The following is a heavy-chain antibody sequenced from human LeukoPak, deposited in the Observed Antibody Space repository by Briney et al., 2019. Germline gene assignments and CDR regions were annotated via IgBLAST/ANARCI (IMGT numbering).Heavy chain of an antibody. J-gene: IGHJ4*02. D-gene: IGHD5-18*01. V-gene: IGHV3-21*01. CDR3: ARVTGYSYGSVDY. CDR2: ISSSSSYI. CDR1: GFTFSSYG. Sequence: GRSLRLSCAASGFTFSSYGMHWVRQAPGKGLEWVSSISSSSSYIYYADSVKGRFTISRDNAKNSLYLQMNSLRAEDTAVYYCARVTGYSYGSVDYWGQGTLVTVSS.